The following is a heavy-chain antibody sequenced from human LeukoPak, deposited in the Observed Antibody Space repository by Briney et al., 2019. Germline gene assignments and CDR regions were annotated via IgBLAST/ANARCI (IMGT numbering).Heavy chain of an antibody. V-gene: IGHV1-8*01. Sequence: ASVKVSCKASGYTYTSYDINWVRQATGQGLEWMGWMNPNSGNTGYAQKFQGRVTMTRNTSISTAYMELSSPRSEDTAVYYCARRGNSRRFDYWGQGTLVTVSS. D-gene: IGHD2/OR15-2a*01. CDR2: MNPNSGNT. CDR3: ARRGNSRRFDY. CDR1: GYTYTSYD. J-gene: IGHJ4*02.